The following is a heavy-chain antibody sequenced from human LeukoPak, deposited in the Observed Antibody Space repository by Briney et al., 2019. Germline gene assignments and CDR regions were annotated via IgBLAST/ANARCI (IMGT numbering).Heavy chain of an antibody. D-gene: IGHD2-8*01. Sequence: SVKVSCKASGRTFSSYAISWVRQAPGQGREWMGRVIPILGIANYAQKFQGRVTSTADKSTSTAYMELSSLRSEDTAVYYCASCTNGVCYRLGFDYWGQGTLVTVSS. CDR2: VIPILGIA. CDR3: ASCTNGVCYRLGFDY. V-gene: IGHV1-69*04. J-gene: IGHJ4*02. CDR1: GRTFSSYA.